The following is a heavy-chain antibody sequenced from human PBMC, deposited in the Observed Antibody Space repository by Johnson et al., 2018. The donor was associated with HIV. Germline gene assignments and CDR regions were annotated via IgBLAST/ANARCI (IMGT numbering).Heavy chain of an antibody. CDR1: GLTFSSYG. V-gene: IGHV3-30*18. CDR2: ISYDGSNK. CDR3: AKPFPRWFAPLETAFDI. D-gene: IGHD3-9*01. Sequence: QMQLVESGGGVVQPGQSLRLSCAASGLTFSSYGMHWVRQAPGNGLEWVALISYDGSNKYYADSVKGRFTISRDNSKNTLYLQMNSLRPEDTAVYYCAKPFPRWFAPLETAFDIWGQGTIVTVSS. J-gene: IGHJ3*02.